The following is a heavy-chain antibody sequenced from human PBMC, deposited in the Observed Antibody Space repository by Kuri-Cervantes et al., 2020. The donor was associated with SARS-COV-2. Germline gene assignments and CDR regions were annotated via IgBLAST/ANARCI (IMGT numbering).Heavy chain of an antibody. CDR2: ISYDGSNK. D-gene: IGHD3-10*01. V-gene: IGHV3-30-3*02. CDR3: ANELGEIPFDI. CDR1: GFTFSSYA. Sequence: GGSLRLSCAASGFTFSSYAMHWVRQAPGKGLEWVAVISYDGSNKYYADSVKGRFTISRDNSKNTLYLQMNSLRAEDTAVYYCANELGEIPFDIWGQGIMVTVSS. J-gene: IGHJ3*02.